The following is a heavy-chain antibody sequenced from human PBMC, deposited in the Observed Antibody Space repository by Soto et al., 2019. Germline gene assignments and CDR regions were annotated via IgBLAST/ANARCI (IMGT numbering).Heavy chain of an antibody. Sequence: PGGSLRLSCAASGFTFSSYAMHWVRQAPGKGLEWVAVISYDGSNKYYADSVKGRFTISRDNSKNTLYLQMNSLRAEDTAVYYCARCGGSGTYCYYFEYWGQGTLVTVSS. CDR2: ISYDGSNK. D-gene: IGHD3-10*01. CDR3: ARCGGSGTYCYYFEY. V-gene: IGHV3-30-3*01. J-gene: IGHJ4*02. CDR1: GFTFSSYA.